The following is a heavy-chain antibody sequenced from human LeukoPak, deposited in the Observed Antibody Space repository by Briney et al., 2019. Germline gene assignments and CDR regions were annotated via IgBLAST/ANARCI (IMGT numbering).Heavy chain of an antibody. D-gene: IGHD2-15*01. CDR2: IYYSGST. CDR3: ARRNMLEYCSGGSCYPDYYGMDV. CDR1: GGSISSGDYY. V-gene: IGHV4-30-4*01. Sequence: SETLSLTCTVSGGSISSGDYYWSWIRQPPGKGLEWIGYIYYSGSTYYNPSLKSRVTISVDTSKNQFSLKLSSVTAADTAVYYCARRNMLEYCSGGSCYPDYYGMDVWGKGTTVTVSS. J-gene: IGHJ6*04.